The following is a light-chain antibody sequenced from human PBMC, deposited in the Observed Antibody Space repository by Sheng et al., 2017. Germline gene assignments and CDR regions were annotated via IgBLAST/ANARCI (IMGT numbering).Light chain of an antibody. V-gene: IGKV1-33*01. CDR3: QQYDNLPLT. CDR2: DAS. J-gene: IGKJ4*01. CDR1: QDISNY. Sequence: DIQMTQSPSSLSASVGDRVTITCQASQDISNYLNWYQQKPGKAPKLLIYDASNLETGVPSRFSGSGSGTDFTFTISSLQPEDIATYYCQQYDNLPLTFGREGPKVEDQT.